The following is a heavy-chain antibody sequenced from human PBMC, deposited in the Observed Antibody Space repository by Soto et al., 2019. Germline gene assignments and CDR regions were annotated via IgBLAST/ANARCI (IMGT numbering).Heavy chain of an antibody. D-gene: IGHD3-22*01. J-gene: IGHJ2*01. CDR2: GST. V-gene: IGHV4-59*01. CDR3: ARVLRLGDYYDSSGYYYELYFDL. Sequence: GSTNYNPSLKSRVTISVDTSKNQFSLKLTSVTTADTAVYYCARVLRLGDYYDSSGYYYELYFDLWGRGTLVTVSS.